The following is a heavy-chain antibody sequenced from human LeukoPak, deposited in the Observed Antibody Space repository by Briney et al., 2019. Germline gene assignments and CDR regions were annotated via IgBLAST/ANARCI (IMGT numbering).Heavy chain of an antibody. CDR1: GDSISTYY. CDR3: ARALFRGSYRDFDY. CDR2: IYYSGGT. Sequence: PSETLSLTCTVSGDSISTYYWSWVRQPPGKGLEWIGYIYYSGGTNYNPSLKSRVTISVDTSKNQFSLRLSSVTAADTAVYFCARALFRGSYRDFDYWGRGTLVTVSS. J-gene: IGHJ4*02. D-gene: IGHD1-26*01. V-gene: IGHV4-59*01.